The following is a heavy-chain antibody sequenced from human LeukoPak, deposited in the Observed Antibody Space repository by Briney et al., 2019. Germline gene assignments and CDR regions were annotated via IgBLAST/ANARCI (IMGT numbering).Heavy chain of an antibody. CDR2: VYPGDSDV. Sequence: PGESLKISCQGSGYSFTRYWIGWVRQMPGKGLEWMGAVYPGDSDVRYGPSFQGQVTISVDTSINTAYLQWSSLKASDTAIYYCARRGVPSSPLDYWGQGTLVTVSS. CDR3: ARRGVPSSPLDY. J-gene: IGHJ4*02. V-gene: IGHV5-51*01. CDR1: GYSFTRYW. D-gene: IGHD3-10*01.